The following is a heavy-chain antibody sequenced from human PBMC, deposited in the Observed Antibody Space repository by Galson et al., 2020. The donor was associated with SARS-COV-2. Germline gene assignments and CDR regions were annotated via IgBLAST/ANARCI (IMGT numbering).Heavy chain of an antibody. Sequence: GGSLRLSCAASGFTFSNAWMSWVRQAPGKGLEWVGRIKSKTDGGTTDYAAPVKGRFTISRDDSKNTLYLQMNSLKTEDTAVYYCTTGAPYSYGQFDYWGQGTLVTVSS. J-gene: IGHJ4*02. V-gene: IGHV3-15*01. CDR2: IKSKTDGGTT. CDR3: TTGAPYSYGQFDY. D-gene: IGHD5-18*01. CDR1: GFTFSNAW.